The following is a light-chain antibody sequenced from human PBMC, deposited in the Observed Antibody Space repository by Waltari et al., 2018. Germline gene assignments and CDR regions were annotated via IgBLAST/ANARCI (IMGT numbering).Light chain of an antibody. CDR3: QHYVRLPAT. Sequence: EIVLTQSPGSLSSSPGERVTLSCRASQSVSRALAWYQQKPGQAPRLLIFGASNRATGMPDRFSGRGSETGFSLTISRLEPEDFAVYYCQHYVRLPATFGRGTKVEIK. CDR2: GAS. V-gene: IGKV3-20*01. CDR1: QSVSRA. J-gene: IGKJ1*01.